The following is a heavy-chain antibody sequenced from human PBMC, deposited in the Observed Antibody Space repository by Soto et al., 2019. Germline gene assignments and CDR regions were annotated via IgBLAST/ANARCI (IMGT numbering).Heavy chain of an antibody. CDR1: GGSVSSGRYY. J-gene: IGHJ6*02. CDR2: IYYSGST. Sequence: QVQLQESGPGLVKPSETLSLTCTVSGGSVSSGRYYWSWIRQPPGKGLEWIGYIYYSGSTNYSPSLKSRVTISVDTSKNQFSLKLSSVTAADTAVYYCARALYYYYGMDVWGQGTTVTVSS. CDR3: ARALYYYYGMDV. V-gene: IGHV4-61*01.